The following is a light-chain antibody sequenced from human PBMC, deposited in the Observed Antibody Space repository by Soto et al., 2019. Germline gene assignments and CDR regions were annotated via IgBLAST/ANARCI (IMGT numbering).Light chain of an antibody. CDR2: DVS. V-gene: IGLV2-14*01. J-gene: IGLJ2*01. CDR3: SSSTSSSTLV. Sequence: QSALTQPASVSGSPGQSIPIACTGTRSDVGGYNYFSWYQQHPGKAPKLMIYDVSNRPSGVSNRFSGSKSGNTASLTISGLQAEDEADYYCSSSTSSSTLVFGGGTKLTVL. CDR1: RSDVGGYNY.